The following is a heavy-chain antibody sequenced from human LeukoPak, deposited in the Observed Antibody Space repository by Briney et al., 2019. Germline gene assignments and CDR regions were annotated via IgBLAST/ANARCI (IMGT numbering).Heavy chain of an antibody. V-gene: IGHV4-59*11. Sequence: SETLSLTCKVSGGSMNNHHWTWIRQPPGNGLELIGHIHSSGGTTCNPYLKSRVTMSIDMSKNQFSLKLSSMTAADTAVYYCARFSSPCSTDSCFVDYWGQGILVTVSS. D-gene: IGHD2-2*01. CDR1: GGSMNNHH. CDR2: IHSSGGT. CDR3: ARFSSPCSTDSCFVDY. J-gene: IGHJ4*02.